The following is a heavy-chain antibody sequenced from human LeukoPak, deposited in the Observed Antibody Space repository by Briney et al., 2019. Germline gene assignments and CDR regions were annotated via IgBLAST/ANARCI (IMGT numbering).Heavy chain of an antibody. CDR3: GRVGGWTEQLVLDYYYYGMDV. J-gene: IGHJ6*02. CDR1: GGTFSSYA. D-gene: IGHD6-6*01. V-gene: IGHV1-69*01. Sequence: SVKVSCKASGGTFSSYAISWVRQAPGQGLEWMGGIIPIFGTANYAQKFQGRVTITADESTSTAYMELSSLRSEDTAVYYCGRVGGWTEQLVLDYYYYGMDVWGQGTTVTVSS. CDR2: IIPIFGTA.